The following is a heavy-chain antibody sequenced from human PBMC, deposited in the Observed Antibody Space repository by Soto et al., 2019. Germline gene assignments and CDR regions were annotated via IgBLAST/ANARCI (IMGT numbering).Heavy chain of an antibody. CDR1: GGSISSGGYY. CDR2: IYYSGST. D-gene: IGHD3-9*01. J-gene: IGHJ6*02. V-gene: IGHV4-31*03. CDR3: ARAHLRYDILTGYFHDPMDV. Sequence: QVQLQESGPGLVKPSQTLSLTCTVSGGSISSGGYYWSWIRQHPGKGLEWIGYIYYSGSTYYNPSLNSRVTKSVDTSKNPFSLKLSSVTAADTAVYYCARAHLRYDILTGYFHDPMDVWGQGTTVTVSS.